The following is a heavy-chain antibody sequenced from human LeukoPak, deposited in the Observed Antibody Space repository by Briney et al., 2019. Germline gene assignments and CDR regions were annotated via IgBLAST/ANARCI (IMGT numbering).Heavy chain of an antibody. V-gene: IGHV1-69*04. CDR1: GGTFSSYA. D-gene: IGHD2-21*01. CDR3: ASLYSYYFDY. J-gene: IGHJ4*02. Sequence: SVKVSCKASGGTFSSYAIRWVRQAPGQGLAWMGRIIPILGIADYAQKFQGRVTITADKSTSTAYMELSSLRSEDTAVYYCASLYSYYFDYWGQGTLVTVSS. CDR2: IIPILGIA.